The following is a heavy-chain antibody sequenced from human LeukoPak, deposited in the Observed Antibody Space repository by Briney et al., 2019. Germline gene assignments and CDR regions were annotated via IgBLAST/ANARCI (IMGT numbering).Heavy chain of an antibody. CDR1: GFTVSSNY. Sequence: GGSLRLSCAASGFTVSSNYMSWVRQAPGKGLEWVSYISSSSSTIYYADSVKGRFTISRDNAKNSLYLQMNSLRDEDTAVYYCARDYSYGDSGRDYWGQGTLVTVSS. J-gene: IGHJ4*02. CDR2: ISSSSSTI. V-gene: IGHV3-48*02. CDR3: ARDYSYGDSGRDY. D-gene: IGHD4-17*01.